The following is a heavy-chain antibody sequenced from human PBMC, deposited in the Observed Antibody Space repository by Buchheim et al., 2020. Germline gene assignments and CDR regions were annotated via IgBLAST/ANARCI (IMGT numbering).Heavy chain of an antibody. J-gene: IGHJ3*02. V-gene: IGHV3-30-3*01. D-gene: IGHD5-12*01. CDR3: ARDGYGGYGLDI. Sequence: QVQLVESGGGVVQPGRSLRLSCAASGFTFSSYAMHWVRQAPGKGLEWVAVISYDGSNKYYADSVKGRFTISRDNSKNTLYLQMNSLRAEDTAVYYCARDGYGGYGLDIWGQGT. CDR2: ISYDGSNK. CDR1: GFTFSSYA.